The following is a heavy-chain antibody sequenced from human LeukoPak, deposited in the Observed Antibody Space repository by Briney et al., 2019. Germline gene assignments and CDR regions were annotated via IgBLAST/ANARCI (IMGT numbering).Heavy chain of an antibody. Sequence: SETLSLTCAVYGGSFSGYYWSWIRQPPGKGLEWIGEINHSGSTNYNPSPKSRVTISVDTSKNQFSLKLSSVTAADTAVYYCARVRWLQPIFDYWGQGTLVTVSS. CDR3: ARVRWLQPIFDY. CDR2: INHSGST. V-gene: IGHV4-34*01. J-gene: IGHJ4*02. D-gene: IGHD5-24*01. CDR1: GGSFSGYY.